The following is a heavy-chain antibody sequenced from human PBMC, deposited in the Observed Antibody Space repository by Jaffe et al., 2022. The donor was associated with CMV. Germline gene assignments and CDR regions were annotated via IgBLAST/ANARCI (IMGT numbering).Heavy chain of an antibody. CDR2: IYYSGST. Sequence: QVQLQESGPGLVKPSETLSLTCTVSGGSVSSGSYYWSWIRQPPGKGLEWIGYIYYSGSTNYNPSLKSRVTISVDTSKNQFSLKLSSVTAADTAVYYCARVRVTTHYYYGMDVWGQGTTVTVSS. J-gene: IGHJ6*02. D-gene: IGHD4-17*01. V-gene: IGHV4-61*01. CDR3: ARVRVTTHYYYGMDV. CDR1: GGSVSSGSYY.